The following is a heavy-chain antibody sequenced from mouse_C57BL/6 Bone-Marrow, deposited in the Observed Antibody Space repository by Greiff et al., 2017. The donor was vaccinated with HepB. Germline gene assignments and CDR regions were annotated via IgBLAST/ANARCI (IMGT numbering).Heavy chain of an antibody. CDR1: GYTFTDYE. J-gene: IGHJ2*01. Sequence: VQLQQSGAELVRPGASVTLSCKASGYTFTDYEMHWVKQTPVHGLEWIGAIDPETGGTAYNQKFKGKAIQTADKSSSTAYMELRSLTSEDSAVYYCTRYGLIYYDYDDYFDYWGQGTTLTVSS. D-gene: IGHD2-4*01. CDR3: TRYGLIYYDYDDYFDY. V-gene: IGHV1-15*01. CDR2: IDPETGGT.